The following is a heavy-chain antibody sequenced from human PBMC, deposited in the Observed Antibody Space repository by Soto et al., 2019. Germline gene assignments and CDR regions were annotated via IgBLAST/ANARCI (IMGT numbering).Heavy chain of an antibody. CDR1: GFTFSSYG. CDR2: ISYDGSNK. V-gene: IGHV3-30*18. Sequence: GGSLRLSCAASGFTFSSYGMHWVRQAPGKGLEWVAVISYDGSNKYYADSVKGRFTISRDNSKNTLYLQMNSLRAEDTAVYYCAKDPARGFITTLRYSGMDVWGQGTTVTVSS. J-gene: IGHJ6*02. CDR3: AKDPARGFITTLRYSGMDV. D-gene: IGHD3-22*01.